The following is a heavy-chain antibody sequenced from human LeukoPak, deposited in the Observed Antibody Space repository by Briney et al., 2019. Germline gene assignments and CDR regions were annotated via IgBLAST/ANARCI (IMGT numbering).Heavy chain of an antibody. D-gene: IGHD6-19*01. CDR1: GGSISSSSYY. CDR3: ARALAVAGGEVFDY. J-gene: IGHJ4*02. Sequence: SETLSLTCTVSGGSISSSSYYWGWIRQPPGQGLEWVGSIYYSGSSYYNPSLKSRVTISVDTSKNQFSLKLSSVTAADTAVYYCARALAVAGGEVFDYWGQGTLVTVSS. CDR2: IYYSGSS. V-gene: IGHV4-39*01.